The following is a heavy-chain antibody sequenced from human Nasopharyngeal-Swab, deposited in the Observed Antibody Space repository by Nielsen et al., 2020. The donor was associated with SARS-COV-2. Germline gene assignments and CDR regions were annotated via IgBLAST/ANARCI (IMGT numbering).Heavy chain of an antibody. CDR3: AKDKGVVGAKGYFDY. Sequence: GGSLRLSCAASGFTFDDYAMHWVRQAPGKGLEWVSGISWNSGSIGYADSVKGRFTISRDNAKNSLYLQMNSLRAEDTALYYCAKDKGVVGAKGYFDYWGQGTLVTVSS. J-gene: IGHJ4*02. CDR2: ISWNSGSI. D-gene: IGHD3-3*01. CDR1: GFTFDDYA. V-gene: IGHV3-9*01.